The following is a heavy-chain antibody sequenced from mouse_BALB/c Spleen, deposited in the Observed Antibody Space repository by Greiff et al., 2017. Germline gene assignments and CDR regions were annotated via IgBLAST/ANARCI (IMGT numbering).Heavy chain of an antibody. CDR2: IYPGDGDT. CDR1: GYAFSSSW. J-gene: IGHJ4*01. D-gene: IGHD2-1*01. Sequence: VQLQQSGPELVKPGASVKISCKASGYAFSSSWLNWVKQRPGQGLEWIGRIYPGDGDTNYNGKFKGKATLTADKSSSTAYMQLSSLTSVDSAVYFCARYWGNYGVIRAMDYWGQGTSVTVSA. V-gene: IGHV1-82*01. CDR3: ARYWGNYGVIRAMDY.